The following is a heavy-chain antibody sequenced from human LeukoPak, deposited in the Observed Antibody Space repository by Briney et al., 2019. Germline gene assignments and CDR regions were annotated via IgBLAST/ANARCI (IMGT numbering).Heavy chain of an antibody. CDR3: ARVWRYWPLT. Sequence: SETLSLTCTVSGGSISSYYWSWIRQPPGKGLEWIGYIYYSGSTNYNPSLKSRVTMSVDTSKNQFSLKLSSVTAADTAVYYCARVWRYWPLTWGQGTLVTVSS. V-gene: IGHV4-59*12. CDR2: IYYSGST. J-gene: IGHJ5*02. D-gene: IGHD1-20*01. CDR1: GGSISSYY.